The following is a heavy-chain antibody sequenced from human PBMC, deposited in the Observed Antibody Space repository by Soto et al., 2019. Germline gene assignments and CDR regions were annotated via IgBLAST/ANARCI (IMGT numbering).Heavy chain of an antibody. Sequence: GGSLRLSCAASGFTFSSYGMHWVRQAPGKGLEWVAVISYDGSNKYYADSVKGRFTISRDNSKNTLYLQMNSLRAEDTAVYYCAKDSANEAAAPPGDMDVWGQGTTVTVSS. V-gene: IGHV3-30*18. CDR1: GFTFSSYG. D-gene: IGHD6-13*01. J-gene: IGHJ6*02. CDR2: ISYDGSNK. CDR3: AKDSANEAAAPPGDMDV.